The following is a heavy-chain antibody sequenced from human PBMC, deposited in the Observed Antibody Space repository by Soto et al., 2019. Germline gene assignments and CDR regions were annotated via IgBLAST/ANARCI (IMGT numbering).Heavy chain of an antibody. Sequence: ASVKVSCKASGSTXTGYYMHWLRQARGQGLEWRGWINPNSGGTNYAQKFQGWVTMTRDTPISTAYMELSRLRSDDTAVYYCARDSDFNLNIVVVVAPGDYGMDVWGQGTTVTVSS. CDR2: INPNSGGT. V-gene: IGHV1-2*04. J-gene: IGHJ6*02. D-gene: IGHD2-15*01. CDR1: GSTXTGYY. CDR3: ARDSDFNLNIVVVVAPGDYGMDV.